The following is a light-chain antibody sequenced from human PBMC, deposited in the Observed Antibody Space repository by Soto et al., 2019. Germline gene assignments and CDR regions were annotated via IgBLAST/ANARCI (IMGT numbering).Light chain of an antibody. CDR1: QSVSSSA. V-gene: IGKV3-20*01. Sequence: EIMLTQSPGTLSLSPGERGPLSCLASQSVSSSALAWYQQKPGQAPRRLIYGASSRATCIPDRFSGSGSGTDFTLTISRLEPEDFAVYYCQQYGSSVTFGQGTRLEI. J-gene: IGKJ5*01. CDR3: QQYGSSVT. CDR2: GAS.